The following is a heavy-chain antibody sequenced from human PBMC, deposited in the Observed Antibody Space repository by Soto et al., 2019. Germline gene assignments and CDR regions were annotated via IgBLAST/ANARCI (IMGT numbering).Heavy chain of an antibody. V-gene: IGHV3-23*01. CDR2: ISGSGGST. Sequence: PGGSLRLFCAASGFTFSSYAMSWVRQAPGKGLEWVSAISGSGGSTYYADSVKGRFTISRDNSKNTLYLQMNSLRAEDTAVYYCAKIGLLIAASDNLFDPWVQGTLVPASP. CDR1: GFTFSSYA. D-gene: IGHD6-6*01. J-gene: IGHJ5*02. CDR3: AKIGLLIAASDNLFDP.